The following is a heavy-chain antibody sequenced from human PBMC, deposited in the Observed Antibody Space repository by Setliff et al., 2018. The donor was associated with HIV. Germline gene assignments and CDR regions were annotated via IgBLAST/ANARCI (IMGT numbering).Heavy chain of an antibody. CDR1: NGSINNHY. Sequence: SETLSLTCTVSNGSINNHYWNWIRQSPGKGLEWIGYIHTSGRTNYNYPFKTRATISRDTSKNQFSLRLSSVTATDTAMYYCARHPREETQRNYKFDSWGQGTLVTVSS. CDR3: ARHPREETQRNYKFDS. D-gene: IGHD1-7*01. J-gene: IGHJ4*02. V-gene: IGHV4-4*09. CDR2: IHTSGRT.